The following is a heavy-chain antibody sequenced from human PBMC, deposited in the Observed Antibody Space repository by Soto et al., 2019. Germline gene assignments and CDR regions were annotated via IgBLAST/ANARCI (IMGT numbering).Heavy chain of an antibody. CDR1: GFTFNNYA. Sequence: EVQLLESGGGLVQPGGSLRLSCAASGFTFNNYAMNWVRQAPGKGLEWVSVISDNGDTTHYADSVKGRSTISRDNSKHTLYLQTTSLRAEDTAVYYCAKAAPMSLYSVYWAQGTLVTVSS. J-gene: IGHJ4*02. CDR3: AKAAPMSLYSVY. V-gene: IGHV3-23*01. CDR2: ISDNGDTT. D-gene: IGHD2-8*01.